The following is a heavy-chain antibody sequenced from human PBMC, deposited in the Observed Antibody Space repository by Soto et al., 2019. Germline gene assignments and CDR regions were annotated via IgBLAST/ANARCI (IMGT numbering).Heavy chain of an antibody. J-gene: IGHJ4*02. CDR2: IYYSGST. Sequence: SETLSLTCTVYGGSISSSTYYWAWIRQPPGKGLEWIGTIYYSGSTYYNPSLKSRVTISVDTSKNQFSLKLNSVTAADTAVFSCARPPLLWAQGPLVTVSS. CDR3: ARPPLL. V-gene: IGHV4-39*01. CDR1: GGSISSSTYY.